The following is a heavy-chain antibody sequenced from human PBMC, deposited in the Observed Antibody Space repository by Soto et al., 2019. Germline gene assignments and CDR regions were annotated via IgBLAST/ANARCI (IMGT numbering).Heavy chain of an antibody. Sequence: SETLSLTCTVSGGSISSGGYYWSWICQHPGKGLEWIGYIYYSGSTYYNPSLKSRVTISVDTSKNQFSLKLSSVTAADTAVYYCARDSTGQFDYWGQGTLVTVS. CDR1: GGSISSGGYY. CDR2: IYYSGST. V-gene: IGHV4-31*03. D-gene: IGHD1-1*01. J-gene: IGHJ4*02. CDR3: ARDSTGQFDY.